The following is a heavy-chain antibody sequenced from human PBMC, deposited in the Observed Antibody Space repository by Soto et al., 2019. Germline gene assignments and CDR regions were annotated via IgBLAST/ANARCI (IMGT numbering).Heavy chain of an antibody. Sequence: QVQLVQSGAEVKKPGSSVKVSCKDSGGTFSSNAISWVRQAPGQGLEWMGGIIPISETTNYAQKFQGRVTITADESKSTAYMELSSLRSEDTAVYYCARSQGSSTSLEIYYYYYYGMDVWGQGTTVTVSS. CDR1: GGTFSSNA. CDR3: ARSQGSSTSLEIYYYYYYGMDV. D-gene: IGHD2-2*01. V-gene: IGHV1-69*01. J-gene: IGHJ6*02. CDR2: IIPISETT.